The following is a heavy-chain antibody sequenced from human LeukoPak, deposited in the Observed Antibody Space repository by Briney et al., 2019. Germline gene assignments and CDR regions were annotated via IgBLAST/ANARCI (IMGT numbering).Heavy chain of an antibody. Sequence: PGGSLRLSCAAPGFIFSSRWMSWVRQAPGKGLEWVANIKRDGSGEYYVDSVKGRFTISRDNSKNTLYLQMNSLRAGDTAVYYCAKYKVAVPGAFDHWGQGTLVTVSS. CDR2: IKRDGSGE. J-gene: IGHJ5*02. CDR3: AKYKVAVPGAFDH. D-gene: IGHD1-1*01. CDR1: GFIFSSRW. V-gene: IGHV3-7*03.